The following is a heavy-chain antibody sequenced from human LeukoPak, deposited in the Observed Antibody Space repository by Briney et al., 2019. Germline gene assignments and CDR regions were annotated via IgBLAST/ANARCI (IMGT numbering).Heavy chain of an antibody. CDR1: GGSISSYY. CDR3: ATGDSSGYYFAEYFQH. CDR2: IYYSGST. V-gene: IGHV4-59*08. J-gene: IGHJ1*01. Sequence: PSETLSLTCTVSGGSISSYYWCWIRQPPGKGLEWIGYIYYSGSTNYNPSLKSRVTISVDTSKNQFSLKLSSVTAADTAVYYCATGDSSGYYFAEYFQHWGQGTLVTVSS. D-gene: IGHD3-22*01.